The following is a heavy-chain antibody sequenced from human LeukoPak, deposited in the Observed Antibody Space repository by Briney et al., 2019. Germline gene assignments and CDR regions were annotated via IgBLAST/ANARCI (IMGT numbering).Heavy chain of an antibody. Sequence: SVKVSCKASGGTFSSYAISWVRQAPGQGLEWMGGIIPIFGTANYAQKFQGRVTITADESTSTAHMELSSLRSEDTAVYYCARDPTHIAAAGDYYYYGMDVWGQGTTVTVSS. CDR3: ARDPTHIAAAGDYYYYGMDV. J-gene: IGHJ6*02. D-gene: IGHD6-13*01. CDR2: IIPIFGTA. V-gene: IGHV1-69*13. CDR1: GGTFSSYA.